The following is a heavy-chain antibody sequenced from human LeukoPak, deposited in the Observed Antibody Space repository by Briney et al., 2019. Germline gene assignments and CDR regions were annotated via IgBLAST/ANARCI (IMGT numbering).Heavy chain of an antibody. J-gene: IGHJ4*02. CDR2: INHSGST. Sequence: SETLSLTCTVSGGSISSYYWSWIRQPPGKGLEWIGEINHSGSTNYNPSLKSRVTISVDTSKNQFSLKLSSVTAADTAVYYCARDGSRGIAAAGNFDYWGQGTLVTVSS. V-gene: IGHV4-34*01. D-gene: IGHD6-13*01. CDR3: ARDGSRGIAAAGNFDY. CDR1: GGSISSYY.